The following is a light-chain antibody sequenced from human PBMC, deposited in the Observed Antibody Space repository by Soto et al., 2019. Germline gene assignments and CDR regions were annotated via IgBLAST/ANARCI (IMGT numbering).Light chain of an antibody. V-gene: IGKV3-15*01. CDR2: GVS. CDR1: QSVAGN. J-gene: IGKJ4*01. Sequence: ELVMTQSPATLCVSPGETATLSCRASQSVAGNLAWYQQKPGQPPRLLIYGVSTRATGVPARFSGSGSETDFSLTISSLQIDDLALYYCQQSNNWPPLTVGGGTKVDIK. CDR3: QQSNNWPPLT.